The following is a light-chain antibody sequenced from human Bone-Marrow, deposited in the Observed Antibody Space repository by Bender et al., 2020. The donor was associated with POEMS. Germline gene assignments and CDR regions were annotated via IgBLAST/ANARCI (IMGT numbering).Light chain of an antibody. CDR1: QLGDQY. CDR2: EDN. V-gene: IGLV3-1*01. CDR3: QVWESSNDHVV. J-gene: IGLJ2*01. Sequence: SYGLTQPPSVSVSPGHTANITCSGDQLGDQYASWYQLKPGQSPVLVIYEDNKRPSGIPERFSGSNSGNIATLTISGTQALDEADYYCQVWESSNDHVVFGGGTKLTVL.